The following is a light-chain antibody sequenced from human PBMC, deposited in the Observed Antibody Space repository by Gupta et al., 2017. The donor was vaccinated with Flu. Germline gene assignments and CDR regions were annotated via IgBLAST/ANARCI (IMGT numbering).Light chain of an antibody. CDR3: QQTYITPLFT. V-gene: IGKV1-39*01. J-gene: IGKJ3*01. Sequence: DIQMTQSPSSLSASVGDRVTITCRASQSISTYLNWYQQKPGKAPKLLIYAAFSLQSGVPSRFSGSGSGTDFTLTISSLQPEDFATYYCQQTYITPLFTVGPGTKVDVK. CDR1: QSISTY. CDR2: AAF.